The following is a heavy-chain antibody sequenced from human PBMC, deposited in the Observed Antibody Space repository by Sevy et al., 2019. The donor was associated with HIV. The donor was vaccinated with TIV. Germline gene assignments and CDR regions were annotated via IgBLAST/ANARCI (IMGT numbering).Heavy chain of an antibody. CDR3: AKNTAAAGVGGFHY. J-gene: IGHJ4*02. CDR1: GFTLSHYA. CDR2: IHFDGSDK. Sequence: GGSLRLSCAASGFTLSHYALHWVRQAPGKGLDWLAFIHFDGSDKYYADSVKGRFTISRDNSKNTLYLQMNSLRVEDTAVYFCAKNTAAAGVGGFHYWGQGTLVTVSS. D-gene: IGHD6-13*01. V-gene: IGHV3-30*02.